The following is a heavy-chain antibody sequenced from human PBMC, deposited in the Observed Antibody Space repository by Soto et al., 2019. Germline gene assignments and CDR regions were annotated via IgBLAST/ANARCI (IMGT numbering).Heavy chain of an antibody. V-gene: IGHV4-39*01. Sequence: SETLSLTCTVSGGSISSSSYYWGWIRQPPGKGLEWIGGIYYNGSTYYKQSLKSRVTISVDTSKNQFSLKLNSVTAADTALYYCARQRYYDILTGYKYYFDYWGQGTLVTVSS. J-gene: IGHJ4*02. D-gene: IGHD3-9*01. CDR1: GGSISSSSYY. CDR3: ARQRYYDILTGYKYYFDY. CDR2: IYYNGST.